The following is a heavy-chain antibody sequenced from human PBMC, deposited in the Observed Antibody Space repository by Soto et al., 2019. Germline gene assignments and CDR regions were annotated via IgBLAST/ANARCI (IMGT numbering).Heavy chain of an antibody. CDR2: ISGSGGST. CDR3: VRLYCSDNKCYQFDY. J-gene: IGHJ4*02. D-gene: IGHD2-15*01. CDR1: GGNFSSFA. Sequence: GGSMRHSWAAAGGNFSSFAMSWIRQEQGKGLEWVSAISGSGGSTYYAASVKGRFTISRDDSKKSLYLQMNSLKTEDTAVYYCVRLYCSDNKCYQFDYWGQGTLVTVSS. V-gene: IGHV3-23*01.